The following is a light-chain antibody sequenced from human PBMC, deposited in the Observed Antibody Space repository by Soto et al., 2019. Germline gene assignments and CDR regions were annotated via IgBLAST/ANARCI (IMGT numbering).Light chain of an antibody. J-gene: IGKJ2*01. V-gene: IGKV1-17*01. CDR2: SAS. Sequence: DIQMTQSPSSLSASVGDRVTITCRASRGIRDALGWYQQKAGKVPKRLIYSASSLQRGVPSRFIGSGSETEFTLTLSSLQPEDFTTYYCLQHSDYPFNFGHGTRLE. CDR3: LQHSDYPFN. CDR1: RGIRDA.